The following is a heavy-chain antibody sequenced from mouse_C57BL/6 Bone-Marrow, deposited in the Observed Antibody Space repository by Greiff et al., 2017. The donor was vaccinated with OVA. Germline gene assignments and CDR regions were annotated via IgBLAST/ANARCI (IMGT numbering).Heavy chain of an antibody. CDR3: ARERKFITTIVEGY. V-gene: IGHV1-81*01. CDR2: IYPRSGNT. D-gene: IGHD1-1*01. Sequence: VQLQESGAELARPGASVKLSCKASGYTFTSYGISWVKQRTGQGLEWIGEIYPRSGNTYYNEKFKGKATLTADKSSSTAYMELRSLTSEDSAVYFCARERKFITTIVEGYWGQGTTLTVSS. J-gene: IGHJ2*01. CDR1: GYTFTSYG.